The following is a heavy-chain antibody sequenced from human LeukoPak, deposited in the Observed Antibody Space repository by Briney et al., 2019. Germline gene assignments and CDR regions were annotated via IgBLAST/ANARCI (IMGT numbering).Heavy chain of an antibody. J-gene: IGHJ3*02. D-gene: IGHD3-22*01. CDR2: IYYSGST. V-gene: IGHV4-59*01. CDR3: ARGRSDYDSSGYYSDDAFDI. CDR1: GGSISSYY. Sequence: SETLSLTCTVSGGSISSYYWSWIRQPPGKGLEWIGYIYYSGSTNYNPSLKSRVTISVDTSKNQFSLKLSSVTAADTAVYYCARGRSDYDSSGYYSDDAFDIWGQGTMVTVSS.